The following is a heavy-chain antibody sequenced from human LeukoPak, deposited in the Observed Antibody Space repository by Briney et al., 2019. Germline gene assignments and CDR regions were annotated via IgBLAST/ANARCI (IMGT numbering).Heavy chain of an antibody. J-gene: IGHJ4*02. D-gene: IGHD3-9*01. Sequence: ASVKVSCKASGYTFTGYYMHWVRQAPGQGLEWMGWINPNSGGTNYAQKFQGRVTMTRDTSISTAYMELSRLRSDDTAVYYCARVPRAIRYFDWLFNYWGQGTLVTGSS. CDR3: ARVPRAIRYFDWLFNY. V-gene: IGHV1-2*02. CDR1: GYTFTGYY. CDR2: INPNSGGT.